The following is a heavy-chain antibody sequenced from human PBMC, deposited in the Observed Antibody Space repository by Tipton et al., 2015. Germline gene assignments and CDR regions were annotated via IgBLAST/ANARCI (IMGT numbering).Heavy chain of an antibody. V-gene: IGHV3-23*01. J-gene: IGHJ5*01. CDR3: AKPPGYILDS. Sequence: SLRLSCAASGFTFSSYWMSWVRQAPGKGLEWVSAISGSGGSTNYADSVKGRFTISRDNSQNTVYLQMDSLRAEDTAIYYCAKPPGYILDSWGQGTLVTVSS. CDR2: ISGSGGST. CDR1: GFTFSSYW. D-gene: IGHD5-12*01.